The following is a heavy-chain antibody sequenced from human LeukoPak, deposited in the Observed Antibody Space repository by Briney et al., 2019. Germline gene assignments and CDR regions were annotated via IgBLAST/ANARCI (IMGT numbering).Heavy chain of an antibody. CDR1: GFTFSSYA. D-gene: IGHD2-2*01. V-gene: IGHV3-30-3*01. J-gene: IGHJ5*02. Sequence: GGSLRLSCAASGFTFSSYAMHWVRQAPGKGLEWVAVISYDGSNKYYADSVKGRFTISRDNAKNSLYLQMNSLRAEDTAVYYCARGGEDIVVVLSNWFDPWGQGTLVTVSS. CDR3: ARGGEDIVVVLSNWFDP. CDR2: ISYDGSNK.